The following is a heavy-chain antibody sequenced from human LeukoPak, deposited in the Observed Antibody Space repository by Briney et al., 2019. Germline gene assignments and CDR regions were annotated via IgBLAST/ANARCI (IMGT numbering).Heavy chain of an antibody. CDR3: ARLYSADDWIDY. CDR2: IYSGGTT. Sequence: GGSLRLSCAASGFTVSTSYMSWVRQAPGQGLEWVSVIYSGGTTYYADSVKGRFTISRHISKNTLYLQMNSLRAEDTAVYYCARLYSADDWIDYWGQGTLVTVSS. D-gene: IGHD5-12*01. J-gene: IGHJ4*02. CDR1: GFTVSTSY. V-gene: IGHV3-53*04.